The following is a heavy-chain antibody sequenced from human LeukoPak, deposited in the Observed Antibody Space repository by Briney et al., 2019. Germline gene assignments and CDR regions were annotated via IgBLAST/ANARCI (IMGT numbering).Heavy chain of an antibody. D-gene: IGHD5-24*01. J-gene: IGHJ4*02. V-gene: IGHV3-21*05. CDR1: GFAFSTYG. CDR2: ISSSSSYT. Sequence: KPGGSLRLSCAASGFAFSTYGMHWVRQAPGKGLEWVSYISSSSSYTNYADSVKGRFTISRDNAKNSLYLQMNSLRAEDTAVYYCASGWLQLPFDYWGQGTLVTVSS. CDR3: ASGWLQLPFDY.